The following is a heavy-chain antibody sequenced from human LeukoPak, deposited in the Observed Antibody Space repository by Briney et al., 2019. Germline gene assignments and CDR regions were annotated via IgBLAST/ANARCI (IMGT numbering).Heavy chain of an antibody. Sequence: SETLSLTCAVYGGSFSGYYWSWIRQPPGKGLEWIGEINHSGSTNYNPSLKSRVTISVDTSKNQFSLKLSSVTAADTAVYYCARYDYGDYGHHFVYWGQGTLVTVSS. V-gene: IGHV4-34*01. CDR1: GGSFSGYY. CDR2: INHSGST. CDR3: ARYDYGDYGHHFVY. D-gene: IGHD4-17*01. J-gene: IGHJ4*02.